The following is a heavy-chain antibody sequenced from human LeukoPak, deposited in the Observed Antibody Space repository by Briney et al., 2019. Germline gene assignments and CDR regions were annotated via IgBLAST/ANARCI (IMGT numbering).Heavy chain of an antibody. Sequence: GGSLRLSCAASGFTFSDYYMSWIRQAPGKGLEWVSYISSSGSTIVYADSVKGRFTVSRDNAKNSMFLQMNSLRAEDTAVYYCARERRLRETDSWGQGTLVTVSS. CDR2: ISSSGSTI. J-gene: IGHJ4*02. CDR3: ARERRLRETDS. CDR1: GFTFSDYY. D-gene: IGHD4-17*01. V-gene: IGHV3-11*01.